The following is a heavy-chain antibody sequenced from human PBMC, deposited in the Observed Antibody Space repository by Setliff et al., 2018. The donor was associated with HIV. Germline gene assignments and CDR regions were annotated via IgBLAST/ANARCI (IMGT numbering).Heavy chain of an antibody. J-gene: IGHJ3*02. CDR1: GYSISSGYY. D-gene: IGHD5-12*01. CDR2: FFPSGGT. Sequence: PSETLSLTCTVSGYSISSGYYWGWIRQPPGKGLDWIGSFFPSGGTYYSPSLKNRVSMSVDRSRNQFSLKLSSVTAADTAVYYCARLFQWMSYSFDIWGQGTMVTVSS. V-gene: IGHV4-38-2*02. CDR3: ARLFQWMSYSFDI.